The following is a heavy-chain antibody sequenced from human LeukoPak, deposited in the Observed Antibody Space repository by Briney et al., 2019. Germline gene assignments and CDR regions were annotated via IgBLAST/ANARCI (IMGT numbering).Heavy chain of an antibody. CDR1: GFTFSNAW. D-gene: IGHD6-19*01. CDR3: TKGAHSGGWYF. J-gene: IGHJ4*02. Sequence: GGSLRLSCAASGFTFSNAWMSWVRQAPGRGLEWVGRITRKTDGETTDYAAPVEGRFIISRDDSKNTLYLQMNSLKTEDTAVYYCTKGAHSGGWYFGGQGTLVTASS. V-gene: IGHV3-15*01. CDR2: ITRKTDGETT.